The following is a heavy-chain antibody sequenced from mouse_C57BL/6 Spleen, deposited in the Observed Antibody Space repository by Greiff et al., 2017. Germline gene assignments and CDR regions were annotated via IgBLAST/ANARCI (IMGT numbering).Heavy chain of an antibody. D-gene: IGHD1-1*01. Sequence: EVKLVESGGGLVKPGGSLKLSCAASGFTFSDYGMHWVRQAPEKGLEWVAYISRGSSTIYYADTVKGRFTISRDNAKNTLFLQMTSLRSEDTAMYYCASSYGSSFYWYFDVWGTGTTVTVSS. CDR1: GFTFSDYG. CDR2: ISRGSSTI. J-gene: IGHJ1*03. V-gene: IGHV5-17*01. CDR3: ASSYGSSFYWYFDV.